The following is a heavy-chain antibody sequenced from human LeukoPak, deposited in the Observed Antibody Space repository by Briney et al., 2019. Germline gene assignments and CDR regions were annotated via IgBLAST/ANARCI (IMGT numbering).Heavy chain of an antibody. J-gene: IGHJ3*02. Sequence: GGSLRLSCAASGFTFSSYAMTWFRQAPGKGLEWVSTINGGGTSRYYADSGKGHFSISRDNSKNTLYLQMNSLRADDSAVYYCAKGRGLVVVAAFEIWGQGTVVTVSS. D-gene: IGHD2-2*01. CDR2: INGGGTSR. CDR3: AKGRGLVVVAAFEI. V-gene: IGHV3-23*01. CDR1: GFTFSSYA.